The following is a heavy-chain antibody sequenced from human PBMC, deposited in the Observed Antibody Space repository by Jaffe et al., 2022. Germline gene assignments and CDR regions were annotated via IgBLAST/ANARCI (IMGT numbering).Heavy chain of an antibody. CDR2: IIPILGIA. CDR3: ANSYGGPKLLWFGELSSRHNEAFDI. D-gene: IGHD3-10*01. CDR1: GGTFSSYT. J-gene: IGHJ3*02. Sequence: QVQLVQSGAEVKKPGSSVKVSCKASGGTFSSYTISWVRQAPGQGLEWMGRIIPILGIANYAQKFQGRVTITADKSTSTAYMELSSLRSEDTAVYYCANSYGGPKLLWFGELSSRHNEAFDIWGQGTMVTVSS. V-gene: IGHV1-69*02.